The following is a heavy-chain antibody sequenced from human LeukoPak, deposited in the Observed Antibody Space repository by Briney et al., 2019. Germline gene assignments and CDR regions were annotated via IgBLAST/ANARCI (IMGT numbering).Heavy chain of an antibody. CDR1: GFTVSSNY. Sequence: GGSLRLSCAASGFTVSSNYMSWVRQARGKGLEWVSLIYAGGSTYYADAVKGRFTISRHNSKNTLHLQINSPRVEDTAVYYCATAGSSELLWDYAMDVWGQGTTVTVSS. CDR2: IYAGGST. V-gene: IGHV3-53*04. J-gene: IGHJ6*02. CDR3: ATAGSSELLWDYAMDV. D-gene: IGHD3-10*01.